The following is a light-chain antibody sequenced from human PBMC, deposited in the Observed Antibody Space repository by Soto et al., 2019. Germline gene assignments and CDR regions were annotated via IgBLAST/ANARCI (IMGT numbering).Light chain of an antibody. V-gene: IGKV1-9*01. Sequence: DIQLTQSPSFLSASVGDRVTITCRASQGIYNFLAWYQQKPGKAPKLLIHTASTLQSGVPSRFSGSGSGTELTLTISSLQPEDFATYCCQHRHSYPITFGQGTRLEIK. CDR3: QHRHSYPIT. J-gene: IGKJ5*01. CDR1: QGIYNF. CDR2: TAS.